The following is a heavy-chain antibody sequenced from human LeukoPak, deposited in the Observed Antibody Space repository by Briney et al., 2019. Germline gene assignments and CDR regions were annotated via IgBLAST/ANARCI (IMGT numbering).Heavy chain of an antibody. V-gene: IGHV3-30*02. CDR3: AKVGDFWSGYDAFDI. D-gene: IGHD3-3*01. CDR2: IRYDGSNK. J-gene: IGHJ3*02. Sequence: GGSLRLSCAASGFTFSSYAMHWVRQAPGKGLEWVAFIRYDGSNKYYADSVKGRFTISRDNSKNTLYLQMNSLRAEDTAVYYCAKVGDFWSGYDAFDIWGQGTMVTVSS. CDR1: GFTFSSYA.